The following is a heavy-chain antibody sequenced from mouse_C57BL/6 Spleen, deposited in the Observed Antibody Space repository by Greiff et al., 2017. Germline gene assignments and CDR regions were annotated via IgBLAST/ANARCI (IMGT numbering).Heavy chain of an antibody. CDR2: ISYDGSN. Sequence: ESGPGLVKPSQSLSLTCSVTGYSITSGYYWNWIRQFPGNKLEWMGYISYDGSNNYNPSLKNRISITRDTSKNQFFLKLNSVTTEDTATYYCARGGYGNYLDYWGQGTTLTVSS. CDR1: GYSITSGYY. J-gene: IGHJ2*01. V-gene: IGHV3-6*01. CDR3: ARGGYGNYLDY. D-gene: IGHD2-1*01.